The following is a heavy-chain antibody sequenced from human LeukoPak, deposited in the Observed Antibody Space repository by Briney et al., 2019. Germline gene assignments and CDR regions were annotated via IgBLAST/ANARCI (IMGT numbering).Heavy chain of an antibody. CDR1: GFTFSSYS. CDR3: AKGLRWFGDFYFNFFDY. Sequence: GSLRLSCAASGFTFSSYSMNWVRQAPGKGLEWVSSISSSSSYIYYADSVKGRFTISRDNAKNSLYLQMNSLRAEDTAVYYCAKGLRWFGDFYFNFFDYWGQGILVTVSS. D-gene: IGHD3-10*01. V-gene: IGHV3-21*01. CDR2: ISSSSSYI. J-gene: IGHJ4*02.